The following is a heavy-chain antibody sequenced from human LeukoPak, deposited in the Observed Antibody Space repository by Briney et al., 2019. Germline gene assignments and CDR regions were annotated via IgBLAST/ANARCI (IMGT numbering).Heavy chain of an antibody. CDR2: ISYDESNK. CDR3: ARGSPPDY. J-gene: IGHJ4*02. V-gene: IGHV3-30-3*01. Sequence: PGRSLRLSCAASGFAFSSYAMYWVRQAPGKGLEWVAVISYDESNKYYADSLEGRFTISRDNSKNTLYLQLNSLRAEDTAVYYCARGSPPDYWGQGTLVTVSS. CDR1: GFAFSSYA. D-gene: IGHD2-15*01.